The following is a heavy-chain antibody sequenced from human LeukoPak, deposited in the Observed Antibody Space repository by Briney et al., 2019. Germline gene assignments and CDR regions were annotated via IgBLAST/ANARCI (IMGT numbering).Heavy chain of an antibody. CDR3: ARRIPAYYGMDV. V-gene: IGHV4-59*08. Sequence: PSETLSLTCTVSGGSISSYYWSWIRQPPGKGLEWIGSVYYTGSTNYNPSLKSRLTILVDTSKNQFSLKLRSVTAADTAVYYCARRIPAYYGMDVWGQGTTVTASS. J-gene: IGHJ6*02. CDR2: VYYTGST. CDR1: GGSISSYY.